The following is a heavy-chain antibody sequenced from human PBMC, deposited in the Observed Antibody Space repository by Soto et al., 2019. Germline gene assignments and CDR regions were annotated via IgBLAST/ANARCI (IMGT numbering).Heavy chain of an antibody. CDR2: IYYSGST. D-gene: IGHD3-22*01. Sequence: SETLSLTCTVSGGSVSSGSYYWSWIRQPPGKGLEWIGYIYYSGSTNYNPSLKSRVTISVDTSKNQFSLKLSSVTAADTAVYYCARNIYDSSGRWGQGTLVTVS. J-gene: IGHJ4*02. CDR1: GGSVSSGSYY. CDR3: ARNIYDSSGR. V-gene: IGHV4-61*01.